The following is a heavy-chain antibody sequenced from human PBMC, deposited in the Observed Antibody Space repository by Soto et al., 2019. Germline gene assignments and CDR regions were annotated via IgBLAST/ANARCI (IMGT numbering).Heavy chain of an antibody. J-gene: IGHJ4*02. Sequence: QVQLVQSGAEVKKPGASVKVSCKASGYTFTSYDINWVRQATGQGLEWMGWMNPNSGNTGYAQKYQVSVTMTRNTSISTAYMELSSMRCEDTAVYYCARENRSSWRFDYWGQGTLVTVSS. D-gene: IGHD6-13*01. V-gene: IGHV1-8*01. CDR2: MNPNSGNT. CDR1: GYTFTSYD. CDR3: ARENRSSWRFDY.